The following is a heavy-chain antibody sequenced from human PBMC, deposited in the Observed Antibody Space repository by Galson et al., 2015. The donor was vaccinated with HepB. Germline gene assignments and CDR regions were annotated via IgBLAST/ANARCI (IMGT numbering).Heavy chain of an antibody. D-gene: IGHD3-22*01. CDR3: AKDRKVVVTIDAFDI. Sequence: SLRLSCAASGFTVSNNYMSWVRQAPGKGLEWVSVIYSGGSTYYADSVKGRFTISRHNSKNTLYLQMNSLRAEDTAVYYCAKDRKVVVTIDAFDIWGQGTMVTVSS. CDR1: GFTVSNNY. V-gene: IGHV3-53*01. J-gene: IGHJ3*02. CDR2: IYSGGST.